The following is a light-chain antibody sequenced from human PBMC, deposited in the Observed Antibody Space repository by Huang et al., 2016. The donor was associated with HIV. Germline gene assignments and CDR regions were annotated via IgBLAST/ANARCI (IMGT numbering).Light chain of an antibody. CDR1: QGIRNY. CDR2: GAS. V-gene: IGKV1-16*01. Sequence: DIQMTQSPSSLSASLGDTVTMTCRARQGIRNYVAWFQQKPGKAPKSLIYGASSLQGGVPSRFSGSGSATDYTLTISTLQAEDLATYYCQQYSSYPITFGQGTRLEIK. J-gene: IGKJ5*01. CDR3: QQYSSYPIT.